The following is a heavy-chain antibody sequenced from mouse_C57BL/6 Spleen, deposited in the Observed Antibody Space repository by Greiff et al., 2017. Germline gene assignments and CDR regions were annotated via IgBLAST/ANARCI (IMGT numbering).Heavy chain of an antibody. CDR2: IDPSDSYT. D-gene: IGHD2-10*02. Sequence: QVQLQQPGAELVKPGASVKLSCKASGYTFTSYWMQWVKQRPGQGLEWIGEIDPSDSYTNYNQKFKGKATLTVDTSSSKAYMQLSSLTSEDSAVYYCARSYGNYRYFDVWGTGTTVTVSS. CDR3: ARSYGNYRYFDV. CDR1: GYTFTSYW. J-gene: IGHJ1*03. V-gene: IGHV1-50*01.